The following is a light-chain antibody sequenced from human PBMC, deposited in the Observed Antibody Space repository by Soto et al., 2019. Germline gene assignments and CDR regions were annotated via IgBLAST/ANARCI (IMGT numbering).Light chain of an antibody. Sequence: IVMTQSPATLSVSPGERATLSCRAGQTIYSNVAWYQQRPGQAPRLLIYRASTRATGVPARFSGSGSGKEFTLTISGLQSEDFALYYCQQYQNLWTFGQGTKVEIK. V-gene: IGKV3-15*01. CDR1: QTIYSN. CDR2: RAS. CDR3: QQYQNLWT. J-gene: IGKJ1*01.